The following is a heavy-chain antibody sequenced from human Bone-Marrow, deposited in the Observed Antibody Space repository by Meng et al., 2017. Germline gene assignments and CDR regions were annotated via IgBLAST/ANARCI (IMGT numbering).Heavy chain of an antibody. J-gene: IGHJ4*02. CDR3: RLAYCMGDCVDY. CDR2: INHSGST. D-gene: IGHD2-21*01. V-gene: IGHV4-34*01. Sequence: QVQVQQWGAGLLKPSETLSLPCAFSGGSFSAYDWSWIRQPPGKGLEWLGQINHSGSTNDNPSLKSRVTISIDTSRNQLSLKLSSVTAADTAVYYCRLAYCMGDCVDYWGQGTLVTVSS. CDR1: GGSFSAYD.